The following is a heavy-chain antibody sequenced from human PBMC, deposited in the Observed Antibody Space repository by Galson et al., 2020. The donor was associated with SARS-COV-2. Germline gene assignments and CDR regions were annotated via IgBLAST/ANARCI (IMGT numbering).Heavy chain of an antibody. Sequence: GGSLRLSCAASGFTFSSYDMHWVRQATGKGLEWVSAIGTAGDTYYPGSVKGRFTISRENAKNSLYLQMNSLRAGDTAVYYCARDLRGSGSYLGGCYGMDVWGQGTTVTVSS. J-gene: IGHJ6*02. D-gene: IGHD3-10*01. CDR3: ARDLRGSGSYLGGCYGMDV. CDR2: IGTAGDT. CDR1: GFTFSSYD. V-gene: IGHV3-13*01.